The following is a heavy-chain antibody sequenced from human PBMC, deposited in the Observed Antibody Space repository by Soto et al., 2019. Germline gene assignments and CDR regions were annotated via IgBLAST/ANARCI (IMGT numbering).Heavy chain of an antibody. CDR1: GGSFRGYY. D-gene: IGHD2-2*01. CDR2: INHSGTT. V-gene: IGHV4-34*01. Sequence: ASETLSLTCSVYGGSFRGYYWSWIRQPPGKGLEWIGGINHSGTTNYNASLKSRVTISVDTSKKQFSLELSSVTAADTAVYSCARERCSSPSGRPSFDNWGQGTLVTVSS. J-gene: IGHJ4*02. CDR3: ARERCSSPSGRPSFDN.